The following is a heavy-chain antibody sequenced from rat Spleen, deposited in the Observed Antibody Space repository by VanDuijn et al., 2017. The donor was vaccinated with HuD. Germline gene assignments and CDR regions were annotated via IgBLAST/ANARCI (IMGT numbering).Heavy chain of an antibody. D-gene: IGHD1-9*01. V-gene: IGHV5-29*01. Sequence: EVQLVESGGGLVQPGSPLKLSCAASGFSFSSNWLNWIRQAPGEGLEWIASISYGDSYGHSRTYYRDSVKGRFTISRDNTKSTLSLQMDSLRSEDTATYYCARHGYNSYFDYWGQGVMVTVSS. CDR3: ARHGYNSYFDY. CDR2: ISYGDSYGHSRT. CDR1: GFSFSSNW. J-gene: IGHJ2*01.